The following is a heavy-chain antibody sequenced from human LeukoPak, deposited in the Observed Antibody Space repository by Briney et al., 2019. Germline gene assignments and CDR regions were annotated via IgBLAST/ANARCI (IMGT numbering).Heavy chain of an antibody. J-gene: IGHJ6*04. CDR2: LKEDGGEG. V-gene: IGHV3-7*01. CDR3: ATRYCTISACRASSYKSFDV. D-gene: IGHD2-8*01. Sequence: GGSLRLSCAASGFTFSSYWMTWVRQAPGKGLEWVANLKEDGGEGYYVDSVKGRFTVSRDNAKNSLYLQLTSLRAEDTAVYYCATRYCTISACRASSYKSFDVWGKGTTVTVSS. CDR1: GFTFSSYW.